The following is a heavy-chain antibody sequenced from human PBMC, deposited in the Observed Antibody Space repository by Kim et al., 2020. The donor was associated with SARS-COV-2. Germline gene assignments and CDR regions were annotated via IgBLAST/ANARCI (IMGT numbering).Heavy chain of an antibody. CDR1: GGSFSGYY. J-gene: IGHJ5*02. V-gene: IGHV4-34*01. CDR3: ARGFEMATISGWFDP. CDR2: INHSGST. D-gene: IGHD5-12*01. Sequence: SETLSLTCAVYGGSFSGYYWSWIRQPPGKGLEWIGEINHSGSTNYNPSLKSRVTISVDTSKNQFSLKLSSVTAADTAVYYCARGFEMATISGWFDPWGQGTLVTVSS.